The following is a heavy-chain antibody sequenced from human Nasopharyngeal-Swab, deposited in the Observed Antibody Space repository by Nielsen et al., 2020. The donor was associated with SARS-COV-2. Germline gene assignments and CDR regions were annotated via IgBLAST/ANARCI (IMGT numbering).Heavy chain of an antibody. CDR2: ISYDGSNK. V-gene: IGHV3-30-3*01. CDR3: ARDQVDTAMVFFSYYYYYGMDV. CDR1: GFTFSSYA. D-gene: IGHD5-18*01. Sequence: GGSLRLSCAASGFTFSSYAMHWVRQAPGKGLEWVAVISYDGSNKYYADSAKGRFTISRDNSKNTLYLQMNSLRAEDTAVYYCARDQVDTAMVFFSYYYYYGMDVWGQGTTVTVSS. J-gene: IGHJ6*02.